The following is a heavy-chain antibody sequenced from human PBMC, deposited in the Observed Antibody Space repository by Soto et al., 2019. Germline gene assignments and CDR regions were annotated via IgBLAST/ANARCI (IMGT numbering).Heavy chain of an antibody. D-gene: IGHD6-13*01. CDR3: ARGGGIAAAGKRGYYYYGMDV. CDR1: GGSFSGYY. CDR2: INHSGST. J-gene: IGHJ6*02. V-gene: IGHV4-34*01. Sequence: SETLPLTCAVCGGSFSGYYWSWIRQPPGKGLEWIGEINHSGSTNYNPSLKSRVTISVDTSKNQFSLKLSSVTAADTAVYYCARGGGIAAAGKRGYYYYGMDVWGQGTTVAVSS.